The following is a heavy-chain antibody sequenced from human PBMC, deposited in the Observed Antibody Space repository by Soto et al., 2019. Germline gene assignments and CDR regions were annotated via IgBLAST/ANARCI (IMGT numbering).Heavy chain of an antibody. J-gene: IGHJ4*01. D-gene: IGHD3-9*01. CDR1: GDSVNSRNCY. V-gene: IGHV4-61*01. CDR2: LYYSRIV. CDR3: ARLDFTYFHDD. Sequence: SETLSLTSTVSGDSVNSRNCYWSWIRLPTGKGLEWIGYLYYSRIVNDNPSLKSRVTISSDTSKNQVSLKTNSVTVAATAIYYCARLDFTYFHDDWGHVALFTVCS.